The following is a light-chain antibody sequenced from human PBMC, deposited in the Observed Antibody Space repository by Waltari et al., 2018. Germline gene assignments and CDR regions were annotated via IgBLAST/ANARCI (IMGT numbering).Light chain of an antibody. Sequence: EIVLTQSPGTLSLSPGERATLSCRASQIFSTISLSSYQQKPGQAPRPLIFGASNRATGIPDRFSGSGSGTDFTLTISRLEPEDFAVYYCQQYDGIVLTFGGGTKVEI. CDR2: GAS. CDR3: QQYDGIVLT. CDR1: QIFSTIS. V-gene: IGKV3-20*01. J-gene: IGKJ4*01.